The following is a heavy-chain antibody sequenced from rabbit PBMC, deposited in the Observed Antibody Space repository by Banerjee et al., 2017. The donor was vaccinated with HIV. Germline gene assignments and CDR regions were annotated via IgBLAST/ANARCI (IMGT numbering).Heavy chain of an antibody. J-gene: IGHJ4*01. CDR2: VASGSGST. V-gene: IGHV1S45*01. CDR1: GFSFSSSGY. CDR3: ARSGWNDYNYGPM. Sequence: QEQLVESGGGLVQPEGSLTLTCTASGFSFSSSGYMCWVRQAPGKGLEWIGCVASGSGSTYYASWAKGRFTISKPSSTTVTLQMTSLTAADTATYFCARSGWNDYNYGPMWGPGTLVTVS. D-gene: IGHD6-1*01.